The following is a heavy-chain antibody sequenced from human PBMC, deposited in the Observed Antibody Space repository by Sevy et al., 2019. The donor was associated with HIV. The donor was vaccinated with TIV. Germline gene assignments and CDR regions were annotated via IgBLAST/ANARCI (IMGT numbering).Heavy chain of an antibody. J-gene: IGHJ4*02. CDR2: ISSSSSYI. CDR3: ARDRGYSYGPSYYFDY. CDR1: GFTFSSYS. Sequence: GGSLRLSCAASGFTFSSYSMNWVRQAPGKGLEWVSSISSSSSYIYSAASVKGRFTISRDNAKNSLYLQMNSLRAEDTVVYYCARDRGYSYGPSYYFDYWGQGTLVTVSS. D-gene: IGHD5-18*01. V-gene: IGHV3-21*01.